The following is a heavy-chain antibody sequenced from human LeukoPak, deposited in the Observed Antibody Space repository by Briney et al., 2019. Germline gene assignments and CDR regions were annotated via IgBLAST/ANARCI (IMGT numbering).Heavy chain of an antibody. D-gene: IGHD3-22*01. CDR2: IYYSGST. V-gene: IGHV4-59*01. J-gene: IGHJ3*02. CDR3: AREGDYYDSSATDAFDI. Sequence: SETLSLTCTVSGGSISSYYWSWIRQPPGKGLEWIGYIYYSGSTNYNPSLKSRVTISVDTSKNQFSLKLSSVTAADTAVYYCAREGDYYDSSATDAFDIWGQGTMVTVSS. CDR1: GGSISSYY.